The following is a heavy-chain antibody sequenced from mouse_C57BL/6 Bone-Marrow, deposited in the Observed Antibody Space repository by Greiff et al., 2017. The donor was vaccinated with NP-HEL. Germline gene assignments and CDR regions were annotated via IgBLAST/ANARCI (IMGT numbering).Heavy chain of an antibody. CDR3: ARSPFAY. CDR2: IFPGSGST. Sequence: VKLMESGPELVKPGASVKISCKASGYTFTDYYINWVKQRPGQGLEWIGWIFPGSGSTYYNVKFKGKASLTVNKSSSTAYILLSSLTSEDSAVDFYARSPFAYWGQGTLVTVSA. V-gene: IGHV1-75*01. CDR1: GYTFTDYY. J-gene: IGHJ3*01.